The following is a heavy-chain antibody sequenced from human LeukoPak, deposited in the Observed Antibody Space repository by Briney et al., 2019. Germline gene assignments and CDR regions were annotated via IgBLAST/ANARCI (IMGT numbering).Heavy chain of an antibody. CDR3: ARIPYPRTGFDP. Sequence: SEILSLTCTVSGGSISSSSYYWGWIRQPPGKGLEWIGSIYYSGSTNYNPSLKSRVTISVDTSKNQFSLKLSSVTAADTAVYYCARIPYPRTGFDPWGQGTLVTVSS. J-gene: IGHJ5*02. CDR2: IYYSGST. CDR1: GGSISSSSYY. V-gene: IGHV4-39*07. D-gene: IGHD3/OR15-3a*01.